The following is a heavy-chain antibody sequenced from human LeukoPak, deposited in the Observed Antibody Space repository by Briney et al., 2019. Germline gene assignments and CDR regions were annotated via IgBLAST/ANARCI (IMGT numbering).Heavy chain of an antibody. D-gene: IGHD3-22*01. Sequence: ASVKVSCKASGYALTGYYFHWVRQAPGQGLEWMGWINPNIGDTNYAEKFKGRFTLTRDTSINIAYMELSRLTSDDTAVYYCARSSGFFYHFDYWGQGTLVTVSS. CDR2: INPNIGDT. J-gene: IGHJ4*02. CDR3: ARSSGFFYHFDY. V-gene: IGHV1-2*02. CDR1: GYALTGYY.